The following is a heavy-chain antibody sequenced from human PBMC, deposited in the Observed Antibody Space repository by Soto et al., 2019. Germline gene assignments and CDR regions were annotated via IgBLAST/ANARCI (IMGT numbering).Heavy chain of an antibody. J-gene: IGHJ3*01. CDR3: AKDAREAAPSDV. CDR2: MSTYNENK. V-gene: IGHV1-18*01. CDR1: GYAFTSYG. D-gene: IGHD2-15*01. Sequence: QAQLVQSEPELKKPGASVKVSCKASGYAFTSYGINWERRAPGQGLEWVGWMSTYNENKVYAQKLQGRVAMTMDAATSTAYLDLGPLRSDDTAVYYCAKDAREAAPSDVWGQGTMVTVSS.